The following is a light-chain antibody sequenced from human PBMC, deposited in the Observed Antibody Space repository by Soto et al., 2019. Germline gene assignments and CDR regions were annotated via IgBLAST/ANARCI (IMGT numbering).Light chain of an antibody. CDR3: QHYNNLPPFT. J-gene: IGKJ3*01. CDR1: EDIRTS. Sequence: DIQMTQSPSSLSASVGARVSITCQASEDIRTSLSWFQHKPGRATQLLIYGASYLETGVPSRFRGSGSGTDFTLTISSLQPEDIATYYCQHYNNLPPFTFGPGTIVDVK. CDR2: GAS. V-gene: IGKV1-33*01.